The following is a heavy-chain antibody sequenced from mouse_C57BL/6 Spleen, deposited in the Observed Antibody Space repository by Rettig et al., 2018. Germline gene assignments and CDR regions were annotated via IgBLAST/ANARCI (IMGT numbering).Heavy chain of an antibody. Sequence: GKATLTVNKSSSTAYMELRSLTSEDSAVYYCARYSNYYAMDYWGQGTSVTVSS. CDR3: ARYSNYYAMDY. J-gene: IGHJ4*01. V-gene: IGHV1-22*01. D-gene: IGHD2-5*01.